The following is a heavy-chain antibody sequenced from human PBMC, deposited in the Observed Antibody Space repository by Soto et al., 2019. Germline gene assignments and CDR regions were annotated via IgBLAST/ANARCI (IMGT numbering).Heavy chain of an antibody. D-gene: IGHD1-1*01. CDR1: GFTVSSNY. V-gene: IGHV3-53*01. CDR2: IYSGGST. CDR3: ARDDDIWY. Sequence: PGGSLRLSCAASGFTVSSNYMSWVRQAPGKGLEWVSVIYSGGSTYYADSVKGRFTISRDNAKNTLYLQMNSLRDEDTAVYYCARDDDIWYWGQGTLVTVSS. J-gene: IGHJ4*02.